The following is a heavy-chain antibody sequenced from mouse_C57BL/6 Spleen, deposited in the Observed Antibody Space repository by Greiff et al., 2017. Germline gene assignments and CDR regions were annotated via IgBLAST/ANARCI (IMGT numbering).Heavy chain of an antibody. CDR3: ARYRAADYYAMDY. Sequence: EVKVVESGPGLAKPSQTLSLTCSVTGYSITSDYWHWIRKFPGNKLEYMGYISYSGSTYYNPSLKSRISITRDTSKNQYYLQLNSVTTEDTATYYCARYRAADYYAMDYWGQGTSVTVSS. CDR2: ISYSGST. J-gene: IGHJ4*01. V-gene: IGHV3-8*01. CDR1: GYSITSDY.